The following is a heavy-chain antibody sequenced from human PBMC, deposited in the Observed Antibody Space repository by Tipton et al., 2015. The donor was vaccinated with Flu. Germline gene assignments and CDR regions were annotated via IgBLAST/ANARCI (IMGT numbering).Heavy chain of an antibody. V-gene: IGHV1-69*01. CDR2: IIPLFHTT. CDR1: GVTFSNYA. CDR3: ARDHGYTYATYNYYYYGMDV. Sequence: QSGAEVKKPGSSVKVSCKASGVTFSNYAISWVRQAPGQGLEWMGGIIPLFHTTKYAQKFQGRVTITADESTSTAYMDLSSLRSEDTAVYYCARDHGYTYATYNYYYYGMDVWGQGTSVTVSS. D-gene: IGHD5-18*01. J-gene: IGHJ6*02.